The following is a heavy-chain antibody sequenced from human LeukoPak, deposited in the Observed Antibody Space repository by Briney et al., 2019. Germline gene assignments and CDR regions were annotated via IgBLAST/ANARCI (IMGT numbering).Heavy chain of an antibody. CDR1: GGSISSYY. D-gene: IGHD1-26*01. CDR3: ARVSSGSYSLDY. Sequence: SETLSLTCTVSGGSISSYYWSWIRQPPGKGLEWIGYIYYSGSTNYNPSLKSRVTISVDTSKNQFSLKLSSVTAADTAVYYCARVSSGSYSLDYWGQGTLVTVSS. V-gene: IGHV4-59*08. CDR2: IYYSGST. J-gene: IGHJ4*02.